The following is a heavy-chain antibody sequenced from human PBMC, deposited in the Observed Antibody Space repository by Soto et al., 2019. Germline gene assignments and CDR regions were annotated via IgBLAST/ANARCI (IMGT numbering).Heavy chain of an antibody. CDR2: INSDGSST. CDR1: GFTFSTYW. J-gene: IGHJ4*02. CDR3: ANLAVTEGHY. D-gene: IGHD2-21*02. V-gene: IGHV3-74*01. Sequence: GGSLRLSCAASGFTFSTYWMHWVRQAPGKGLVWVSRINSDGSSTTYADSVKGRFTISRDNARNTLYLQMNSLRAEDTAVYYCANLAVTEGHYWGQGALVTVSS.